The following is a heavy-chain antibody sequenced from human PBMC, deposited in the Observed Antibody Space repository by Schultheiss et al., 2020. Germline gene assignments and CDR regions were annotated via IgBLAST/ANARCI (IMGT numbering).Heavy chain of an antibody. V-gene: IGHV4-59*01. D-gene: IGHD5-12*01. J-gene: IGHJ5*02. CDR3: ARVAGPELDLAPFDP. Sequence: SQTLSLTCAVSGGSISSYYWSWIRQPPGKGLEWIGYIYYSGSTNYNPSLKSRVTISVDTSKNQFSMKLSSVTAADTAVYYCARVAGPELDLAPFDPWGEGTPVKVSS. CDR1: GGSISSYY. CDR2: IYYSGST.